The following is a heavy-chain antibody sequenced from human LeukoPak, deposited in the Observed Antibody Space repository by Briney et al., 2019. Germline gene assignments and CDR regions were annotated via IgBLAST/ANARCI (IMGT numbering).Heavy chain of an antibody. CDR2: IKWDSLNA. CDR3: GRCSRSSTDCYSEFDI. V-gene: IGHV3-20*04. D-gene: IGHD2-2*02. J-gene: IGHJ3*02. Sequence: GGSLTLSCAASGFTFADYGMSWVCQGPGQGLEWVCVIKWDSLNADYAESVRGPFTISRNNAKNSLYLQMNSLRAEDTALYYCGRCSRSSTDCYSEFDIWGQGTMVTVPS. CDR1: GFTFADYG.